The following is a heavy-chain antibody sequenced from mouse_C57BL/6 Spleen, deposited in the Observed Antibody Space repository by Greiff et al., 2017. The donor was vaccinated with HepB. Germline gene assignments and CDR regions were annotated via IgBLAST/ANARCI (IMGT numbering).Heavy chain of an antibody. CDR1: GYTFTSYW. D-gene: IGHD2-2*01. Sequence: QVQLKQSGAELVRPGSSVKLSCKASGYTFTSYWMHWVKQRPIQGLEWIGNIDPSDSETHYNQKFKDKATLTVDKSSSTAYMQLSSRTSEDSAVYYCARWRVTTSGMDYWGQGTSVTVSS. CDR3: ARWRVTTSGMDY. J-gene: IGHJ4*01. CDR2: IDPSDSET. V-gene: IGHV1-52*01.